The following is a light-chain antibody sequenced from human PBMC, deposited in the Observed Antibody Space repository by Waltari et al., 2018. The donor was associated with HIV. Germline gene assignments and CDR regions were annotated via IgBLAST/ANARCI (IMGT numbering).Light chain of an antibody. CDR1: TGALTSGTS. CDR2: STS. V-gene: IGLV7-43*01. Sequence: QTVVTPEPSLTVSPGGTVTPTCSSSTGALTSGTSPNWFQQKPGQAPRGLIYSTSNKNSWTPARFSGSLLGGKAALTLSGVQPEDEAEYYCLLYYGGAQRYVFGTGTKVTVL. CDR3: LLYYGGAQRYV. J-gene: IGLJ1*01.